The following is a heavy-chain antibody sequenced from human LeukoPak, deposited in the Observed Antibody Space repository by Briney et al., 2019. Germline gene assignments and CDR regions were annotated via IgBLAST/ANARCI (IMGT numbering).Heavy chain of an antibody. V-gene: IGHV4-61*02. CDR3: ARDFRHYDFWSGYLS. D-gene: IGHD3-3*01. Sequence: SEALSLTCTVSGGSISSGSYYWSWIRQPAGKGLEWIGRIYTSGSTNYNPSLKSRVTISVDTSKNQFSLKLSSVTAADTAVYYCARDFRHYDFWSGYLSWGQGTLVTVSS. CDR2: IYTSGST. CDR1: GGSISSGSYY. J-gene: IGHJ4*02.